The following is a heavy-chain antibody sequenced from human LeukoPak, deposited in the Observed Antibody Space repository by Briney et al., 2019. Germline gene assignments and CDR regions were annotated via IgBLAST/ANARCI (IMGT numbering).Heavy chain of an antibody. V-gene: IGHV3-23*01. CDR1: GFTFSNYA. J-gene: IGHJ4*02. Sequence: PGGSLRLSCAASGFTFSNYAMSWVRQAPGKGLEWVSTIGGSGYTTYYADSVKGRFTISRDNSKNTLFLQMNSLRAEDTAVYYCAKDSGDGWFDYWGQGTLVTVSS. CDR3: AKDSGDGWFDY. CDR2: IGGSGYTT. D-gene: IGHD3-10*01.